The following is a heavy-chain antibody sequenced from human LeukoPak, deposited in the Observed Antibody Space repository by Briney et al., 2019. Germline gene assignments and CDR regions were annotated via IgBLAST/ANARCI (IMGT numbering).Heavy chain of an antibody. V-gene: IGHV4-34*01. J-gene: IGHJ4*02. CDR3: AREAWGSSPLRGFDY. D-gene: IGHD6-6*01. Sequence: PSETLSLTCAVYGGSFNGYYWTWIRQPPGKGLEWIGEINKSGSTNYSPSLKSRVTISVDTSKNQFSLKLSSVTAADTAVYYCAREAWGSSPLRGFDYWGQGTLVTVSS. CDR2: INKSGST. CDR1: GGSFNGYY.